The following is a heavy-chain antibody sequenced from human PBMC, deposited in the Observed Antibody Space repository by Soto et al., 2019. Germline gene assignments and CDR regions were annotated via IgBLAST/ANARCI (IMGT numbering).Heavy chain of an antibody. Sequence: EVQVVESGGGLVQPGGSLRLSCAASGFTFSGYWMHWVRQAPGKGLFWVSRINPDGSNTDYADSVKGRFTISRDNAKNTLYLQMTSLRAEDTAVYYCAGGIWRDNAYWGQGTLVTVSS. CDR2: INPDGSNT. D-gene: IGHD3-3*01. CDR1: GFTFSGYW. J-gene: IGHJ4*02. V-gene: IGHV3-74*01. CDR3: AGGIWRDNAY.